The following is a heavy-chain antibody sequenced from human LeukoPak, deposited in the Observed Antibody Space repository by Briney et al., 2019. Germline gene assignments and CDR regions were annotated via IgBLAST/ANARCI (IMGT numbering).Heavy chain of an antibody. CDR1: GFTFSSYA. Sequence: GGPLRLSCAASGFTFSSYAMHWVRQAPGKGLEWVAVISYDGSNKYYADSVKGRFTISRDNSKNTLYLQMNSLRAEDTAVYYCARDRGIVVVVAAQFDYWGQGTLVTVSS. V-gene: IGHV3-30*04. CDR2: ISYDGSNK. D-gene: IGHD2-15*01. CDR3: ARDRGIVVVVAAQFDY. J-gene: IGHJ4*02.